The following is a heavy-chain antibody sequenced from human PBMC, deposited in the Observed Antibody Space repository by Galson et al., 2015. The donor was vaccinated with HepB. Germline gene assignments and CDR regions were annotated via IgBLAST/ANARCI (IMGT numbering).Heavy chain of an antibody. CDR1: GGSISSSNW. CDR2: IYHSGST. Sequence: ETLSLTCAVSGGSISSSNWWSWVRQPPGKGLEWIGEIYHSGSTNYNPSLKSRVTISVDKSKNQFSLKLSSVTAADTAVYYCATYCSSASCARDAFDIWGQGTLVTVSS. CDR3: ATYCSSASCARDAFDI. J-gene: IGHJ3*02. D-gene: IGHD2-2*01. V-gene: IGHV4-4*02.